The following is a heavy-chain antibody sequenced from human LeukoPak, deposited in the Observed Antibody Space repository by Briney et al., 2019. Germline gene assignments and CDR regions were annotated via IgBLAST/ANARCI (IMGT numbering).Heavy chain of an antibody. CDR2: INHRGST. CDR1: GGSFSGYY. J-gene: IGHJ5*02. Sequence: SETLSLTCAVHGGSFSGYYWSWIRQPPGKGLEWIGDINHRGSTNYNPSLKSRVTISVDTSKNQFSLKLSSVTAADTAVYYCARGGGIPSPWGRGTLVTVSS. D-gene: IGHD2-21*01. V-gene: IGHV4-34*01. CDR3: ARGGGIPSP.